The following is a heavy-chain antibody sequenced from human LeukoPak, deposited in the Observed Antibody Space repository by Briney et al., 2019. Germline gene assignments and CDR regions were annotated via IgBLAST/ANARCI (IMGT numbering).Heavy chain of an antibody. V-gene: IGHV3-23*01. J-gene: IGHJ4*02. D-gene: IGHD6-19*01. Sequence: PGGSLRLSCAASGFTFSSYAMSWVRQAPGKGLEWVSAISGSGGSTYYADSVKGRFTISRDNSKNTLYLQMNSLRAEDTAVYYCARLYSSGWRYFDYWGQGTLVTVSS. CDR3: ARLYSSGWRYFDY. CDR1: GFTFSSYA. CDR2: ISGSGGST.